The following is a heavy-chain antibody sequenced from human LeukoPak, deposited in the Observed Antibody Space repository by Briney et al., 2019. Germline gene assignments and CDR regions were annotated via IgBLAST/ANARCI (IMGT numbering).Heavy chain of an antibody. CDR1: GGSIRGYY. Sequence: PSETLSLTCTVSGGSIRGYYWSWIRQPPGKGLEWIGYIYYSGSTYYNPSLKSRVTISVDTSKNQFSLKLSSVTAADTAVYYCARERVDQDGMDVWGQGTTVTVSS. V-gene: IGHV4-59*06. D-gene: IGHD3-10*01. CDR2: IYYSGST. J-gene: IGHJ6*02. CDR3: ARERVDQDGMDV.